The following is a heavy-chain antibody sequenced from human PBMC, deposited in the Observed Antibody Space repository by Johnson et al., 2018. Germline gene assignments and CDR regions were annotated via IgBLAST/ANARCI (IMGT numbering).Heavy chain of an antibody. CDR1: GFTFSSYA. V-gene: IGHV3-23*04. J-gene: IGHJ3*02. CDR2: ISGSGGST. CDR3: AQPGSLDAVEI. Sequence: EVQLVESGGGLVQPGGSLRLSCAASGFTFSSYAMSWVRQAPGKGLEWVSAISGSGGSTYYADSVKGRFTISRNNSKNTLYLQMNSLGAEDAAVYYCAQPGSLDAVEIGGQGTMLTVSS.